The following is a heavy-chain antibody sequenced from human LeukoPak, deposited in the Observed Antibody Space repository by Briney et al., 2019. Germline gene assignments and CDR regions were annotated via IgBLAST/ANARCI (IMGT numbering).Heavy chain of an antibody. CDR1: GFTFSSNA. V-gene: IGHV3-23*01. J-gene: IGHJ4*02. Sequence: GGPLRLSCAASGFTFSSNAMSWVRQAPGKGLEWVSSISVRGGSTYYADSVKGRFTISRDNSKSTLYLQMNILRAADTAIYYCAKDRDHSSGWPYYFAYWGQGTLVTVSS. CDR2: ISVRGGST. CDR3: AKDRDHSSGWPYYFAY. D-gene: IGHD6-19*01.